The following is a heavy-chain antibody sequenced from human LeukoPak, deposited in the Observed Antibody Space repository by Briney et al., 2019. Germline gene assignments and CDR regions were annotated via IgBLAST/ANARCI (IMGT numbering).Heavy chain of an antibody. CDR3: ARDRTYSGNDYYYNYYLDV. CDR2: INPNSGGT. V-gene: IGHV1-2*02. CDR1: GYSFTGYF. D-gene: IGHD1-26*01. Sequence: ASVKVSCKASGYSFTGYFMHWVRQAPGQGLEWMGWINPNSGGTNYAQKFQGRVTMTRDMSTSTAYMELSRLTSDDTAVYYCARDRTYSGNDYYYNYYLDVWGKGTTVTASS. J-gene: IGHJ6*03.